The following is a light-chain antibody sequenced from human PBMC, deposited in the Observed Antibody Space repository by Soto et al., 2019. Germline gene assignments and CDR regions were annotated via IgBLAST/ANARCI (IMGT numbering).Light chain of an antibody. Sequence: HMTQSLSSLSASVDDIVTITRQASCDIGTWVAWYQQKPGKASKLLIYSVFALKRGVPSRFSGSGSGTDFALTVSSLQPEDFATYYCQQSDTCPWTFGQVTKV. CDR2: SVF. V-gene: IGKV1D-12*01. CDR3: QQSDTCPWT. J-gene: IGKJ1*01. CDR1: CDIGTW.